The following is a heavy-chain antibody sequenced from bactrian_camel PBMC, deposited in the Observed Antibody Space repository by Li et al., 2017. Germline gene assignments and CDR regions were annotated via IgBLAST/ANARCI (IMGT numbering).Heavy chain of an antibody. D-gene: IGHD1*01. J-gene: IGHJ4*01. CDR1: GYTFSAFS. CDR3: ARDLGFEYNN. CDR2: ISSEGRNT. V-gene: IGHV3S11*01. Sequence: VQLVESGGGLVKPGGSLRLSCAAAGYTFSAFSMSWVRHAPGKGLEWVAKISSEGRNTWYTDSVRGRFTISRDNAKNTVNLQMNGLKSEDVALYFCARDLGFEYNNWGQGTQVTVS.